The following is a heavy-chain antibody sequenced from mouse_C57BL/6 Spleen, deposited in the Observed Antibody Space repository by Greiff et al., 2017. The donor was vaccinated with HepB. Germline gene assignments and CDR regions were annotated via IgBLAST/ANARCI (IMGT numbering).Heavy chain of an antibody. D-gene: IGHD1-1*01. CDR3: AREGYYYGSSPYWYFDV. Sequence: VQLQQPGAELVKPGASVKLSCKASGYTFTSYWMHWVKQRPGQGLEWIGMIHPNSGSTNYNEKFKSKATLTVDKSSSTAYMQLSSLTSEDSAVYYCAREGYYYGSSPYWYFDVWGTGTTVTVSS. CDR2: IHPNSGST. CDR1: GYTFTSYW. J-gene: IGHJ1*03. V-gene: IGHV1-64*01.